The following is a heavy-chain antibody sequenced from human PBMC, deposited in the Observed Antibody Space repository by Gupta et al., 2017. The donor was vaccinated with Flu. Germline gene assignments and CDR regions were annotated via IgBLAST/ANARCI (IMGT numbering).Heavy chain of an antibody. Sequence: EVQLVESGGGLVQPGGSLRLSCAASGFTFSSYEMNWVRQAPGKGLEWVSYISSSGSTIYYADSVKGRFTISRDNAKNSLYLQMNSLRAEDTAVYYCARADYYGSGSHYYYYGMDVWGQGTTVTVSS. V-gene: IGHV3-48*03. CDR2: ISSSGSTI. J-gene: IGHJ6*02. CDR3: ARADYYGSGSHYYYYGMDV. CDR1: GFTFSSYE. D-gene: IGHD3-10*01.